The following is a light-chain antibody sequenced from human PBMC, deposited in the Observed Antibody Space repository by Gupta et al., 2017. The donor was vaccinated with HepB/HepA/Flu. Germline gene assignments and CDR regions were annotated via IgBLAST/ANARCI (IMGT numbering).Light chain of an antibody. CDR2: SS. Sequence: SSQSISGVPSRFSGSGSGTDFTLTINSLEAEDVAACYCYQSRSLPRTFGQGTKVEIK. V-gene: IGKV6D-21*02. CDR3: YQSRSLPRT. J-gene: IGKJ1*01.